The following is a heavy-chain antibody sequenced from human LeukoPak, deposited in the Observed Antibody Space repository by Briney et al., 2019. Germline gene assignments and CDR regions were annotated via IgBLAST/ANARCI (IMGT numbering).Heavy chain of an antibody. Sequence: SGPTLVKPTQTLTQTCTFSGFSLSTTGVGVGWIRQPPGKAPEWLALIYWNEDKRYSPSLKSRLTISKDTSKNQVVLTMTNMDPVDTATYYCARRPTARQYGDYFDYWGQGTLVTVSS. CDR1: GFSLSTTGVG. J-gene: IGHJ4*02. D-gene: IGHD4-17*01. CDR2: IYWNEDK. CDR3: ARRPTARQYGDYFDY. V-gene: IGHV2-5*01.